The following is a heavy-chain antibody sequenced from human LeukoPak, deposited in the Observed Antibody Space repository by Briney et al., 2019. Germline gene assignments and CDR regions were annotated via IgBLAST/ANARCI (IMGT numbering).Heavy chain of an antibody. V-gene: IGHV3-33*01. CDR3: ARGYCTGANCRPYYYYGMDV. Sequence: GGSPRLSCAASGFTFDTYAMHWVRQATAEGLEWMAVIWYDGRRKEYADSVKGRFTVSRDNSKNTLDMQMNSLRAEDTAVYYRARGYCTGANCRPYYYYGMDVWGQGTTVTVSS. CDR2: IWYDGRRK. D-gene: IGHD2-8*02. CDR1: GFTFDTYA. J-gene: IGHJ6*02.